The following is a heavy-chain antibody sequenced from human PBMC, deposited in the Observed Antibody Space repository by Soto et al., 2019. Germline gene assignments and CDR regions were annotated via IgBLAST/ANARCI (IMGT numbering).Heavy chain of an antibody. CDR3: ARANYGDFFDY. Sequence: SETLSLTCTVSGGSSSSYYWRWIRQPPGKGLEWIGYIYYSGSTNYNPSLKSRVTISVDTSKNQFSLKLSSVTAADTAVYYCARANYGDFFDYWGQGTLVTVSS. D-gene: IGHD4-17*01. CDR2: IYYSGST. J-gene: IGHJ4*02. V-gene: IGHV4-59*01. CDR1: GGSSSSYY.